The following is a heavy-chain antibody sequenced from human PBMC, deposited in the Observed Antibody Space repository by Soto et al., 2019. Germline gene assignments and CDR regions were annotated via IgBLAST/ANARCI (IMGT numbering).Heavy chain of an antibody. CDR2: IKSKTDGGTT. CDR1: GFTFSNAW. D-gene: IGHD3-3*01. V-gene: IGHV3-15*01. J-gene: IGHJ4*02. Sequence: GGSLRLSCAASGFTFSNAWMSWVRQAPGKGLEWVGRIKSKTDGGTTDYAAPVKGRFTISRDDSKNTLYLQMNSLKTEDTAVYYCTTDRYDFWSGYYTPEEYYFDYWGQGTLVTVSS. CDR3: TTDRYDFWSGYYTPEEYYFDY.